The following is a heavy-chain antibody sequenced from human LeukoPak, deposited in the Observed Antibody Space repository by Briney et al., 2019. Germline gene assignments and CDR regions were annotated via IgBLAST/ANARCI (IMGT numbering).Heavy chain of an antibody. J-gene: IGHJ4*02. Sequence: PSETLSLTCTVSGGSISSGGYYWSWIRQPPGKGLEWIGEINHSGSTNYNPSLKSRVTISVDTSKNQFSLKLSSVTAADTAVYYCARGQYCGGDCYSWYFDYWGQGTLVTVSS. D-gene: IGHD2-21*02. CDR2: INHSGST. CDR1: GGSISSGGYY. CDR3: ARGQYCGGDCYSWYFDY. V-gene: IGHV4-39*07.